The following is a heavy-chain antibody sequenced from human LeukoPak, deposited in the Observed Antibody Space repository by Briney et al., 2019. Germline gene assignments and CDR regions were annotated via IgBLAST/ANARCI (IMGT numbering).Heavy chain of an antibody. CDR2: ISWNSGSI. CDR3: AKDIGRGYSSGPGN. J-gene: IGHJ4*02. Sequence: GGSLRLSCAASGFTFDDYAMHWVRQAPGKGLEWVSGISWNSGSIGYADSVKGRFTISRDNAKNSQYLQMNSLRAEDTALYYCAKDIGRGYSSGPGNWGQGTLVTVSS. CDR1: GFTFDDYA. V-gene: IGHV3-9*01. D-gene: IGHD6-19*01.